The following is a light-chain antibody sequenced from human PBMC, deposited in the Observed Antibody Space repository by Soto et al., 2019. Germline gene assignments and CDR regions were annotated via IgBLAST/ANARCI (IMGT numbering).Light chain of an antibody. V-gene: IGLV2-14*01. J-gene: IGLJ1*01. CDR1: SGDVGGYNY. CDR2: DVS. Sequence: QSALTQPASVSGSPGQSITISCTGTSGDVGGYNYVSWYQQHPGKAPKLMIYDVSNRPSGVSNRFSGSKSGNTASLTISGLQAEDEADYYCSSYTSSSTLPYVFGTGTRSPS. CDR3: SSYTSSSTLPYV.